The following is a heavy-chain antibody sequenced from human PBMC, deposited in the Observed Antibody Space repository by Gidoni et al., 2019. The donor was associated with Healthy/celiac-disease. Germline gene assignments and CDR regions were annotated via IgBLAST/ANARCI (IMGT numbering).Heavy chain of an antibody. CDR2: SSGSWAST. J-gene: IGHJ4*02. CDR1: GFTFSSYA. D-gene: IGHD6-13*01. Sequence: EVQLLESGGGLVQPGGSLRLSCAASGFTFSSYAMSWVRQAPGKGLEWVSVSSGSWASTYYSDSVKARFTISIDNSKNTLYLQINSLRAEDTAVYYCAKGPYSSRSDFDYWGQGTLVTVSS. CDR3: AKGPYSSRSDFDY. V-gene: IGHV3-23*01.